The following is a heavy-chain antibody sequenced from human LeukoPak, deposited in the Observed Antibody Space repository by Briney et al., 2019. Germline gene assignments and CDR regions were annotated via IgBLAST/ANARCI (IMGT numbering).Heavy chain of an antibody. D-gene: IGHD6-13*01. CDR1: GXSISSYY. Sequence: PAETLSLTCTVSGXSISSYYWSWIRQPAGKGLEWIGRIYTSGSTNYNPSLKSRVTMSVDTSKNQFSLMLSSVTAADTAVYYCARARSSSWYGGFDYLGQGTLVTVSS. V-gene: IGHV4-4*07. J-gene: IGHJ4*02. CDR3: ARARSSSWYGGFDY. CDR2: IYTSGST.